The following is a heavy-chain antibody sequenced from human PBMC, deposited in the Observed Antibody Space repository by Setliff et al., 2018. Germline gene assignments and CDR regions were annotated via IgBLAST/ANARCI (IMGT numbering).Heavy chain of an antibody. D-gene: IGHD2-2*01. CDR2: IFPADADT. CDR3: AQKHQRASWAFDP. J-gene: IGHJ5*02. Sequence: PGESLKISCKESRDSFTNYWIIWVRQVPGKGLEWMGMIFPADADTRYNPSFKGQVTMSLDRSITTAYLQWDSLKASDTAIYYCAQKHQRASWAFDPRGRGTLVTVSS. V-gene: IGHV5-51*01. CDR1: RDSFTNYW.